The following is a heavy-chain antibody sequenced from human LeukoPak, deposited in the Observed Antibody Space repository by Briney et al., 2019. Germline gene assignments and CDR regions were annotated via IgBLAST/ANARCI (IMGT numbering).Heavy chain of an antibody. CDR2: IIPIFGTA. Sequence: SVKVSCKASGGTFSSYAISWVRQAPGQGLDWMGGIIPIFGTANYAQKFQGRVTITADESTSTAYMELSSLRSEDTAVYYCARVQRRYFDWLLSEPDAFDIWGQGTMVTVSS. CDR1: GGTFSSYA. J-gene: IGHJ3*02. CDR3: ARVQRRYFDWLLSEPDAFDI. D-gene: IGHD3-9*01. V-gene: IGHV1-69*13.